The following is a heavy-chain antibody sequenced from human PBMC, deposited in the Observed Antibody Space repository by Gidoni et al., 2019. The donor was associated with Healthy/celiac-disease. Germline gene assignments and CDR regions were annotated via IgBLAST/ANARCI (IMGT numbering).Heavy chain of an antibody. CDR2: ISGSGGST. V-gene: IGHV3-23*01. D-gene: IGHD2-15*01. CDR3: AKVKDIVVVVAYYFDY. J-gene: IGHJ4*02. Sequence: EVQLLESGGGLVQPGGSLSRSCAASGFTCSSRAIRWVRPAPGKGLEWVSAISGSGGSTYYAASVKGRFNISRDNSKNTLYLQMNSLRAEDTAVYYCAKVKDIVVVVAYYFDYWGPGTLVTVSS. CDR1: GFTCSSRA.